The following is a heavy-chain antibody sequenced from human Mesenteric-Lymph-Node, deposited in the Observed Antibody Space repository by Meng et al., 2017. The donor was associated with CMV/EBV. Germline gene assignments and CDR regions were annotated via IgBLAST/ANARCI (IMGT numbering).Heavy chain of an antibody. D-gene: IGHD2-21*02. CDR3: ATIGGVTGTSVDY. V-gene: IGHV4-39*07. Sequence: GSLRLSCTVSGGSITSSSYYWGWIRQPPGKGLEWIGNIYYSGSTYYNPSLKSRVVISVDTSRNQFSLKLTSATAADTAVYYCATIGGVTGTSVDYWGQGTLVTVSS. CDR1: GGSITSSSYY. J-gene: IGHJ4*02. CDR2: IYYSGST.